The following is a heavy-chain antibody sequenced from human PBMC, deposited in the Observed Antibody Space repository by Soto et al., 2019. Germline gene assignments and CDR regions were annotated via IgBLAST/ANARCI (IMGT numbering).Heavy chain of an antibody. J-gene: IGHJ2*01. CDR3: ARGVSGSYFWYFDL. V-gene: IGHV3-48*03. CDR2: ISSSSSTL. Sequence: GGSLRLSCADSGFTFSRYEMNWVRQAPGKGLEWVSYISSSSSTLYYADSVKGRFTISRDNAKNSLYLQMNSLRAEDTAVYYCARGVSGSYFWYFDLWGRGTLVTVSS. CDR1: GFTFSRYE. D-gene: IGHD1-26*01.